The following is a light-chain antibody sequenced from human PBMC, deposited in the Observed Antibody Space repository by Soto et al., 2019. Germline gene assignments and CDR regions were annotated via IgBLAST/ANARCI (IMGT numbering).Light chain of an antibody. Sequence: PGESATLSCRASQTVSTTYLTWYQQKPGQAPRLLIFGASKRATGIPDRFSGSGSGRDFTLTISGLEPEDFAVYYCQQYGSSPLISFGQGTRLEI. CDR1: QTVSTTY. V-gene: IGKV3-20*01. J-gene: IGKJ5*01. CDR2: GAS. CDR3: QQYGSSPLIS.